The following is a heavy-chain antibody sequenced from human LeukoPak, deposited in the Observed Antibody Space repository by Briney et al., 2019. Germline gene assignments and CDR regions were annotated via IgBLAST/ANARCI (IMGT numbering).Heavy chain of an antibody. Sequence: SETLSLTCTVSGGSLSSYYWSWIRQPPGKGLEWIGYISYTGSTNYNPSLKSRVTISVDMSKNQFSLKLTSVTAADTAVYYCAGTGYSAYDPPNYWGQGTLVTVSS. J-gene: IGHJ4*02. CDR2: ISYTGST. V-gene: IGHV4-59*01. D-gene: IGHD5-12*01. CDR3: AGTGYSAYDPPNY. CDR1: GGSLSSYY.